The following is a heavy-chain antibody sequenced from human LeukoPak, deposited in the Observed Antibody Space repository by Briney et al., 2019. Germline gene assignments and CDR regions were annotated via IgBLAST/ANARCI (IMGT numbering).Heavy chain of an antibody. V-gene: IGHV7-4-1*02. J-gene: IGHJ4*02. D-gene: IGHD3-22*01. Sequence: ASVKVSCKASGYTFTSYAMNWVRQAPGQGLEWMGWINTNTGNPTYAQGFTGRFVFSLDTSVSTAYLQISSLKAEDIAVYYCARDRVDYYYDSSGYYSWDYWGQGTLVTVSS. CDR2: INTNTGNP. CDR3: ARDRVDYYYDSSGYYSWDY. CDR1: GYTFTSYA.